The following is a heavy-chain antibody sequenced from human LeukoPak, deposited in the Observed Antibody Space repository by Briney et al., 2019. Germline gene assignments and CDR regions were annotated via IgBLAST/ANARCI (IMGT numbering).Heavy chain of an antibody. CDR1: GFTFSSYA. CDR2: ISYDGSNK. D-gene: IGHD1-26*01. J-gene: IGHJ4*02. V-gene: IGHV3-30*04. Sequence: GGSLRLSCAASGFTFSSYAMHWVRQAPGKGLEWVAVISYDGSNKYYADSVKGRFTISRDNAKNSLYLQMNSLRAEDTAVYYCARDKIVGATHFDYWGQGTLVTVSS. CDR3: ARDKIVGATHFDY.